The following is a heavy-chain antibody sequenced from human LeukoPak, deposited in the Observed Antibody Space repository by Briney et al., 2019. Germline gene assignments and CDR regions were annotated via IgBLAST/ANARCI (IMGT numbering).Heavy chain of an antibody. J-gene: IGHJ4*02. CDR3: ARVRCSGGSCYSVRFDY. CDR2: IKQDGSEK. Sequence: PGGSLRLSCAASGFTFSSYWRSWVRQAPGKGLEGVANIKQDGSEKYYVDSVKCRFTTSRDNAKNSLYLQMNSLRAEDTAVYYCARVRCSGGSCYSVRFDYWGQGTLVTVSS. CDR1: GFTFSSYW. D-gene: IGHD2-15*01. V-gene: IGHV3-7*01.